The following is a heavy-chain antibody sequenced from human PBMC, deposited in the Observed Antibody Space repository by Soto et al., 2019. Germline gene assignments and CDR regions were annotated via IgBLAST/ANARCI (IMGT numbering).Heavy chain of an antibody. Sequence: GGSLRLSCAASGFTFSSYSMNWVRQAPGKGLEWVSYISSSSSTIYYADSVKGRFTISRDNAKNSLYLQMNRMRDEDTAVYYCARDANVDIVATTYFDYWGQGTLVTVSS. J-gene: IGHJ4*02. V-gene: IGHV3-48*02. CDR2: ISSSSSTI. CDR1: GFTFSSYS. D-gene: IGHD5-12*01. CDR3: ARDANVDIVATTYFDY.